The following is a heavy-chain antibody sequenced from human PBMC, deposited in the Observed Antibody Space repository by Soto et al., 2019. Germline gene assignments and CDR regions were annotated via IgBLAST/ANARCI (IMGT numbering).Heavy chain of an antibody. CDR3: ATRLHYDFWSGSPGAFDI. CDR1: GYTLTELS. Sequence: GASVKVSCKVSGYTLTELSMHWVRQAPGKGLEWMGGFDPEDGETIYAQKFQGRVTMTEDTSTDTAYMELSSLRSEDTAVYYCATRLHYDFWSGSPGAFDIWGQGTMVTVSS. D-gene: IGHD3-3*01. V-gene: IGHV1-24*01. CDR2: FDPEDGET. J-gene: IGHJ3*02.